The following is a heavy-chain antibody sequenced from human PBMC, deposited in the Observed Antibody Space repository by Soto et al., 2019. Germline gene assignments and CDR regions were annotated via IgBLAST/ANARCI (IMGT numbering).Heavy chain of an antibody. CDR2: IIPIFGTA. D-gene: IGHD1-26*01. CDR1: GGTFSSYA. J-gene: IGHJ6*02. Sequence: SVKVSCKASGGTFSSYAISWVRQAPGQGLEWMGGIIPIFGTANYAQKFQGRVTITADESTSTAYMELSSLRSEDTAVYYCARVSGSYSFDYYYGMDVWGQGTTVTVSS. V-gene: IGHV1-69*13. CDR3: ARVSGSYSFDYYYGMDV.